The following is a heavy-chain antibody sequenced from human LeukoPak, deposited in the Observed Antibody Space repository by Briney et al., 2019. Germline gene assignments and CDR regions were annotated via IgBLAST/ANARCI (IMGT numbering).Heavy chain of an antibody. V-gene: IGHV5-51*01. CDR2: ILPGNSDT. CDR1: GYSFTSYW. Sequence: GESLKISCKGSGYSFTSYWIAWVRQMPRKGLEWMGIILPGNSDTRHSPSFQGQVTISADKSSSTAYLQWSSLKASDTAMYYCARTPDSYDSRGFQYWYFDLWGRGTQVTVSS. D-gene: IGHD3-22*01. J-gene: IGHJ2*01. CDR3: ARTPDSYDSRGFQYWYFDL.